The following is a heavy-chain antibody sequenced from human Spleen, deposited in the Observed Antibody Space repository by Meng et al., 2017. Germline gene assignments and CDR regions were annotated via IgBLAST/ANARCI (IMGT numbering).Heavy chain of an antibody. D-gene: IGHD4-11*01. Sequence: QVQLQQVVEGMLKPSETLSLTCVVAGGSFSDYYCSWTRQPPGKGLEWIGEINHRGNTNYNSFLESRVTISVDTSQNSLSLKLSSVTAADSAVYYCARGPTTVAHDFDYWGQGTLVTVSS. J-gene: IGHJ4*02. CDR3: ARGPTTVAHDFDY. V-gene: IGHV4-34*01. CDR2: INHRGNT. CDR1: GGSFSDYY.